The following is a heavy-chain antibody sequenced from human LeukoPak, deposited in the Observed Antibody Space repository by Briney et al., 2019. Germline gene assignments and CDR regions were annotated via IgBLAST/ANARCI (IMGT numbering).Heavy chain of an antibody. CDR2: IYYSGST. V-gene: IGHV4-39*01. D-gene: IGHD6-19*01. CDR1: GGSISSSSYY. CDR3: ARLSGARGVIAVAVIWYFDY. J-gene: IGHJ4*02. Sequence: SETLSLTCTVSGGSISSSSYYWGWIRQPPGKGLEWIGSIYYSGSTYYNPSLKSRVTISVDTSKNQFSLKLSSVTAADTAVYYCARLSGARGVIAVAVIWYFDYWGQGTLVTVSS.